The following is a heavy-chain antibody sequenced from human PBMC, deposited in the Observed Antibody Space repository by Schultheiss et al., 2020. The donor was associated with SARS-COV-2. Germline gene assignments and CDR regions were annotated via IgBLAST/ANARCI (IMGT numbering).Heavy chain of an antibody. Sequence: SETLSLTCAVSDGSIYSGGYSWSWIRQPPGKGLEWLGYIYHRGSTYYNPSLKSRVTISVDRSKNQFSLKLSSVTAADTAVYYCARGGGYGDYPEYFQHWGQGTLVTVSS. CDR3: ARGGGYGDYPEYFQH. V-gene: IGHV4-30-2*01. D-gene: IGHD4-17*01. J-gene: IGHJ1*01. CDR1: DGSIYSGGYS. CDR2: IYHRGST.